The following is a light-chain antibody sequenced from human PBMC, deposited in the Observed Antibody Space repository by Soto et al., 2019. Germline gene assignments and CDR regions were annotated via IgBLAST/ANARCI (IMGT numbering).Light chain of an antibody. CDR1: PSVSNY. Sequence: EFVLTQSAATLSLSPGERATLSFSSSPSVSNYLAWYQQKPGQAPRLLIYGAFNRATGIPARFSGSGSGADFTLTISSLEPEDFAVYYCQQRNIWPPVTFGQGTRLEIK. CDR3: QQRNIWPPVT. J-gene: IGKJ5*01. CDR2: GAF. V-gene: IGKV3-11*01.